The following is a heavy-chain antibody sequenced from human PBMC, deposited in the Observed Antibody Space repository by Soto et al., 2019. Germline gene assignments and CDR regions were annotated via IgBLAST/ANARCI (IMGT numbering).Heavy chain of an antibody. D-gene: IGHD3-10*01. Sequence: QVQLVQSGAEVKKPGSSVKVSCKASGGTFSSYTISWVRQAPGQGLEWMGVIIPLFGTAEYAQKFQGRVTITADESTGTAYMELIRLRSEDTAVYFCARVQPMGRGLTITGSTVMDVWGQGTTVTV. J-gene: IGHJ6*02. V-gene: IGHV1-69*01. CDR2: IIPLFGTA. CDR1: GGTFSSYT. CDR3: ARVQPMGRGLTITGSTVMDV.